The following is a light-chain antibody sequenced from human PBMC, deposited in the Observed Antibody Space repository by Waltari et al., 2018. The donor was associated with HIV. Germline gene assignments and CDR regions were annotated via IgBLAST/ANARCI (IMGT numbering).Light chain of an antibody. J-gene: IGLJ3*02. V-gene: IGLV3-1*01. CDR2: EDT. CDR3: QAWDTSVWV. Sequence: SYALTQSPSLSVSPGQTASINCPGDKLGDQYACWYQQKPGQSPVLVIYEDTKRPSGIPERFSGSSSGNTATLTIRGTQAVDAADYYCQAWDTSVWVFGGGTKLTVL. CDR1: KLGDQY.